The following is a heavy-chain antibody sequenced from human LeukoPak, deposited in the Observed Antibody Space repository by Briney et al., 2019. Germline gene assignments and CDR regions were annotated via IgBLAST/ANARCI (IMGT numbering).Heavy chain of an antibody. CDR3: ARALEYYYDSSGYCNFDY. V-gene: IGHV3-30*03. D-gene: IGHD3-22*01. CDR2: ISYDGSNK. CDR1: GFTFSSYG. Sequence: GGSLRLSCAASGFTFSSYGMHWVRQAPGKGLEWVAVISYDGSNKYYADSVKGRFTISRDNSKNTLYLQMNSLRAEDTAVYYCARALEYYYDSSGYCNFDYWGQGTLVTVSS. J-gene: IGHJ4*02.